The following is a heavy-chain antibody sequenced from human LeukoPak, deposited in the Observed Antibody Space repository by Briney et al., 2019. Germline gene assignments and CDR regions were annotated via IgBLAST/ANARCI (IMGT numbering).Heavy chain of an antibody. Sequence: SQTLSLTCAISGYSVSSNSVTWNWIRQSPSRGLEGVGSTYYRDTWYNDSAVSVRGRITVNPDKYKYPFSLHLNSVTPEDKAVYYCARRLTQYDCFDPWGQGILVTVSS. V-gene: IGHV6-1*01. J-gene: IGHJ5*02. CDR1: GYSVSSNSVT. D-gene: IGHD2-2*01. CDR3: ARRLTQYDCFDP. CDR2: TYYRDTWYN.